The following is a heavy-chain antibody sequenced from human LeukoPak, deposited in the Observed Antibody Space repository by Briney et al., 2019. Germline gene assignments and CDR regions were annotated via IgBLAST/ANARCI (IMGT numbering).Heavy chain of an antibody. D-gene: IGHD2-15*01. J-gene: IGHJ4*02. CDR3: AKTRGYCSGGSCYSDY. V-gene: IGHV3-23*01. CDR1: GFTFSSYA. Sequence: GGSLRLSCAASGFTFSSYAMTCVRQAPGKGLEWVSAMSGSGDSAFYADSVKGRFTISRDNSKKTLYLQMNSLRAEDTAAYYCAKTRGYCSGGSCYSDYWGQGTLVTVSS. CDR2: MSGSGDSA.